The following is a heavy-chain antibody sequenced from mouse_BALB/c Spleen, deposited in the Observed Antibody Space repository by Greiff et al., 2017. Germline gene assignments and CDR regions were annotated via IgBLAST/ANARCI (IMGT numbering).Heavy chain of an antibody. J-gene: IGHJ4*01. CDR1: GFDFSRYW. CDR2: INPDSSTI. V-gene: IGHV4-1*02. Sequence: EVKLMESGGGLVQPGGSLKLSCAASGFDFSRYWMSWVRQAPGKGLEWIGEINPDSSTINYTPSLKDKFIISRDNAKNTLYLQMSKVRSEDTALYYCARPGGGYAMDYWGQGTSVTVSS. CDR3: ARPGGGYAMDY.